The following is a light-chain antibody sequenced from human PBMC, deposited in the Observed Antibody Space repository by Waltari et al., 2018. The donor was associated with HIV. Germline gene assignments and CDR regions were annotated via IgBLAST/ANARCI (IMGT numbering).Light chain of an antibody. Sequence: QSALTQPASVSGSPGQSITISCTGPSSDVGGYNNVSWYQQHPGKAPKLMIYDVSNRPSGVSNRFSGSKSGNTASLTISGLQAEDEADYYCSSYTSSSTLYVFGTGTKVTVL. CDR3: SSYTSSSTLYV. CDR2: DVS. J-gene: IGLJ1*01. CDR1: SSDVGGYNN. V-gene: IGLV2-14*03.